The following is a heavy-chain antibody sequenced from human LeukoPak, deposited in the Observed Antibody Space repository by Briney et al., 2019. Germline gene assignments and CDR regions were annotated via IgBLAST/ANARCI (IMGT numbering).Heavy chain of an antibody. J-gene: IGHJ4*02. D-gene: IGHD5-18*01. Sequence: PGGSLRLSCAASGFTFSDFWMHWVRQPPGKGLVWVALVKGDGRTTIYADSVKGRFTISRDNAKNTMYLQMNSLRSDDSGVYYYATGHSYGYDYWGQGVLVTVSS. CDR3: ATGHSYGYDY. CDR2: VKGDGRTT. V-gene: IGHV3-74*01. CDR1: GFTFSDFW.